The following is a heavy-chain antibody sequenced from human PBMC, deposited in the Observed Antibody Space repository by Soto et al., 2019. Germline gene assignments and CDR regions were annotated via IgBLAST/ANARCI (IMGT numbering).Heavy chain of an antibody. CDR2: ISNSGST. V-gene: IGHV4-59*11. CDR1: GDSISGHY. Sequence: SETLSLTCTVSGDSISGHYWSWVWQPPGKGLEWIGYISNSGSTNYNPSLKSRVTISVGTSKNQFSLTLSSVTAADTAIYYCAIAYNSPSQFGMDVWGQGTMVTVSS. D-gene: IGHD1-1*01. CDR3: AIAYNSPSQFGMDV. J-gene: IGHJ6*02.